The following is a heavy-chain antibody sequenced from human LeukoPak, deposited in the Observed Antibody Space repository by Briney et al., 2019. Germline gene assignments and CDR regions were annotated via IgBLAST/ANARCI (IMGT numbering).Heavy chain of an antibody. Sequence: SETLSLTCTVSGGSISSSSYYWGWIRQPPGKGLEWIGSIYYSGSTYYNPSLKSRITISVDTSKNQFSLKLSSVTAADTAVYYCARRLAVAGAFDYWGQGTLVTVSS. J-gene: IGHJ4*02. D-gene: IGHD6-19*01. CDR1: GGSISSSSYY. V-gene: IGHV4-39*01. CDR2: IYYSGST. CDR3: ARRLAVAGAFDY.